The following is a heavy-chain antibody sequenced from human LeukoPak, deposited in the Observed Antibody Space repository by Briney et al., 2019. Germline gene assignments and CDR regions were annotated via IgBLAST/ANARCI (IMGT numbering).Heavy chain of an antibody. CDR2: ISSSSSTI. J-gene: IGHJ6*03. CDR1: GFTFSSYS. D-gene: IGHD3-3*01. V-gene: IGHV3-48*01. Sequence: GGSLRLSCAASGFTFSSYSMNWVRQAPGKGLEWVSYISSSSSTIYYADSVKGRFTISRDNAKNSLYLQMNSLRAEDTAVYYCARDGYDFWSGYYPNYYYYMDVWGKGTTVTVSS. CDR3: ARDGYDFWSGYYPNYYYYMDV.